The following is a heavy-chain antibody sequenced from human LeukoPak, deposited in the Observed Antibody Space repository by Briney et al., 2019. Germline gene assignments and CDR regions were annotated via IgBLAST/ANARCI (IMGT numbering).Heavy chain of an antibody. V-gene: IGHV4-34*01. CDR1: GGSFSGYY. CDR3: ARANLGGSYDSTGYYPL. CDR2: INHSGST. J-gene: IGHJ4*02. D-gene: IGHD3-22*01. Sequence: SETLSLTCAVYGGSFSGYYWSWIRQPPGKGLEWIGEINHSGSTNNNPSLKSRVTISVGTCKNQFSLKLSSLTAADTAVYYSARANLGGSYDSTGYYPLWGQGPLVPVSS.